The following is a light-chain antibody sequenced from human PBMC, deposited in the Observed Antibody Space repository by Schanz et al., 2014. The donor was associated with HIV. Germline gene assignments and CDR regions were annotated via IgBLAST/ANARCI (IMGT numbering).Light chain of an antibody. V-gene: IGLV1-40*01. CDR1: SSNIGAGYD. Sequence: QSVLTQPPSVSGAPGQGVTISCSGSSSNIGAGYDEHWSPPLPGTAPKLLIYENINRPSGVPDRFSASKSGTSASLAITGLQAEDEAEYYCQAYDSSLSGLVFGGGTKLTVL. J-gene: IGLJ3*02. CDR3: QAYDSSLSGLV. CDR2: ENI.